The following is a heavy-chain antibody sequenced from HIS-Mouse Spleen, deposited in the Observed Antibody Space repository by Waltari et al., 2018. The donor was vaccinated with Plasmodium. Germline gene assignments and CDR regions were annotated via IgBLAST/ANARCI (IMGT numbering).Heavy chain of an antibody. J-gene: IGHJ3*02. D-gene: IGHD5-12*01. CDR3: ARFPSETWGRRSGYDAFDI. Sequence: QVQLQQSGPGLVKPSQTLSLTCAISGDSVSSHSAAWNWIRQSPSRGLEWLGRTYKRSKCDNDYAVSLKSRITINPNTSKNQFSLQLNSVTPEDTAVYYCARFPSETWGRRSGYDAFDIWGQGTMVTVSS. CDR2: TYKRSKCDN. V-gene: IGHV6-1*01. CDR1: GDSVSSHSAA.